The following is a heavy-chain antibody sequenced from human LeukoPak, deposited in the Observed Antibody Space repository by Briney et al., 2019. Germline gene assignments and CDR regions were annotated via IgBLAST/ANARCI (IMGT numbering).Heavy chain of an antibody. CDR2: INHSGST. V-gene: IGHV4-34*01. CDR1: GGSFSGYY. D-gene: IGHD6-6*01. Sequence: SETLSLTCAVYGGSFSGYYWSWIRQPPGKGLEWIGEINHSGSTNYNPSLKSRVTISVDTSKNQFSLKLSSVTAADTAVYYCARASSSVWRDYWGQGTLVTVSS. J-gene: IGHJ4*02. CDR3: ARASSSVWRDY.